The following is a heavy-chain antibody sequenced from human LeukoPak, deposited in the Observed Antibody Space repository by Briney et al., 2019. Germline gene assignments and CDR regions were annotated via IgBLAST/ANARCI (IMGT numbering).Heavy chain of an antibody. CDR3: ARDLVAVAGTVY. CDR2: ISSSSSYI. Sequence: GGSLRLSCAASGFTFSSYSMNWVRQAPGKGLEWVSSISSSSSYIYYADSVKGRYTISRDNAKNSLYLQMNSLRAEDTAVYYCARDLVAVAGTVYWGQGTLVTVSS. D-gene: IGHD6-19*01. CDR1: GFTFSSYS. V-gene: IGHV3-21*01. J-gene: IGHJ4*02.